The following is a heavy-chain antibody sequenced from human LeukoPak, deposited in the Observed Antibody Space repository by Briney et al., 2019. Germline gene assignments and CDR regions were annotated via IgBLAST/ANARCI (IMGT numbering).Heavy chain of an antibody. V-gene: IGHV4-39*01. J-gene: IGHJ3*02. D-gene: IGHD3-22*01. CDR1: SGSISSSSYY. CDR2: IYYSGST. CDR3: ARTLYYYDSSGYYQAFDI. Sequence: PSETLSLTCTVSSGSISSSSYYWGWSRQPPGKGVEWIVSIYYSGSTYYHPSLKSRVTISVDTSKNQFSLKLRSVNAADTAVYYCARTLYYYDSSGYYQAFDIWGQGTMVTVSS.